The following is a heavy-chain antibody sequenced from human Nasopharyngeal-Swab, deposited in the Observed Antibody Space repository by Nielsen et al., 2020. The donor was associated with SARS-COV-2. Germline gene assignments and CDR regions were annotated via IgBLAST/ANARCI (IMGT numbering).Heavy chain of an antibody. V-gene: IGHV3-7*04. CDR1: GFTVSSYW. CDR2: IKQDGSEK. Sequence: GGSLRLSCAASGFTVSSYWMTWVRQAPGKGLEWVANIKQDGSEKYYVDSVKGRFTISRDNAKNSLYLQMNSLRAEDTAVFYCARVGGSSWHFDYWGQGTLVTVSS. D-gene: IGHD6-13*01. J-gene: IGHJ4*02. CDR3: ARVGGSSWHFDY.